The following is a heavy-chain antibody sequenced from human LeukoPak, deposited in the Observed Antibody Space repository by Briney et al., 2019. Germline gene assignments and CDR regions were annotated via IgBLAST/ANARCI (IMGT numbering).Heavy chain of an antibody. D-gene: IGHD3-10*01. CDR3: ARVGLWFGESPSDY. J-gene: IGHJ4*02. V-gene: IGHV3-48*04. CDR2: ISSSSNII. CDR1: GFTFSIYS. Sequence: GGSLRLPCAASGFTFSIYSMNWVRQAPGKGLEWVSYISSSSNIIYYADSVKGRFTISRDNAKNSLYPQMNSLRAEDTAVYYCARVGLWFGESPSDYWGQGTLVTVSS.